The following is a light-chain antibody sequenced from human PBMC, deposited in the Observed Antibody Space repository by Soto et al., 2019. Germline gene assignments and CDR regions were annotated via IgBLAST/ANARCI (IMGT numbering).Light chain of an antibody. J-gene: IGLJ1*01. CDR2: EVN. V-gene: IGLV2-8*01. CDR1: NTDVGGYNY. Sequence: QSVLAQPPSASWSPGDSVTISCTGTNTDVGGYNYVSWYQRHPGKAPKLIIYEVNKRPSGVPDRFSGSKSGNTASLTVSGLQAEDEADYYCSSYLNYNSEVFGTGTKVTV. CDR3: SSYLNYNSEV.